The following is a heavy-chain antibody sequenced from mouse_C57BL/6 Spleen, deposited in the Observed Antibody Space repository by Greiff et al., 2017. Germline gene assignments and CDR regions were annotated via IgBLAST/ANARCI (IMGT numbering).Heavy chain of an antibody. V-gene: IGHV1-82*01. CDR3: ESFDSSGYFRFGD. Sequence: VQLQQSGPELVKPGASVKISCKASGYAFSSSWMNWVKQRPGKGLEWIGRIYPGDGDTNYNEKFQGKATMTADTSSSTAYMQLSSLTSEDSEVYSCESFDSSGYFRFGDWGKGTTLTAST. CDR1: GYAFSSSW. CDR2: IYPGDGDT. J-gene: IGHJ2*01. D-gene: IGHD3-2*01.